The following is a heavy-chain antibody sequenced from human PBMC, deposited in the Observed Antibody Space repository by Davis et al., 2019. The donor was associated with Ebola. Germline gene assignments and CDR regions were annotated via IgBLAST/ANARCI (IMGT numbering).Heavy chain of an antibody. CDR3: ARDGDRSGPDFDY. CDR2: INSDGSGT. Sequence: HTGGSLRLSCAASGFTFSSYWMHWVRQAPGKGLEWVSRINSDGSGTSYADSVKGRFTISRDNAKNSLYLQMNSLRDEDTAVYFCARDGDRSGPDFDYWGQGTLVTVSS. CDR1: GFTFSSYW. V-gene: IGHV3-74*01. J-gene: IGHJ4*02. D-gene: IGHD3-22*01.